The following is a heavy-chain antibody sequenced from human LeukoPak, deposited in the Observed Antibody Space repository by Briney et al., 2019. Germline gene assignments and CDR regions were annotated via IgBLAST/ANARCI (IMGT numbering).Heavy chain of an antibody. V-gene: IGHV4-39*07. CDR3: ARESYDSSGRLHYYYGMDV. CDR2: IYYSGST. CDR1: GGSISSSSYY. D-gene: IGHD3-22*01. Sequence: SETLSLTCTVSGGSISSSSYYWGWIRQPPGKGLEWIGSIYYSGSTYYNPSLKSRVTISVDTSKNQFSLKLSSVTAADTAVYYCARESYDSSGRLHYYYGMDVWGQGTTVTVSS. J-gene: IGHJ6*02.